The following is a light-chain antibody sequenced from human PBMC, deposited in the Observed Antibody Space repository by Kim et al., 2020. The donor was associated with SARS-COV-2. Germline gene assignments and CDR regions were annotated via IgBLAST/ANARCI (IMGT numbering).Light chain of an antibody. V-gene: IGKV1-5*03. CDR3: QHLT. CDR2: KAS. J-gene: IGKJ1*01. CDR1: QSISSW. Sequence: PSTLSASVGDRVTITCRASQSISSWLAWYQQKPGKAPKLLIYKASSLESGVPSRFSGSGSGTEFTLTISSLQPDDFATYYCQHLTFGQGTKVDIK.